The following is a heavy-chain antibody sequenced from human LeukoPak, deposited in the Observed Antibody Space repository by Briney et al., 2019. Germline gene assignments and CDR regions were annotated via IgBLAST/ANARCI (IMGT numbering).Heavy chain of an antibody. V-gene: IGHV3-7*01. Sequence: GGSLRLSCAASGLTFSNYAVSWVRQAPGKGLEWVAKIKQDGREKYYVDSVKGRFTISRDNAKNSLYLQMNSLRVEDTAVYYCARIGYSSSSNDYWGQGTLVTVSS. CDR2: IKQDGREK. J-gene: IGHJ4*02. D-gene: IGHD6-6*01. CDR1: GLTFSNYA. CDR3: ARIGYSSSSNDY.